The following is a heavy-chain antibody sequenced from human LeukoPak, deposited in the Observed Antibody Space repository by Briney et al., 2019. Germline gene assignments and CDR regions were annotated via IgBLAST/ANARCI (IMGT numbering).Heavy chain of an antibody. J-gene: IGHJ3*02. CDR2: INPNSGGT. CDR1: GYTFTGYY. D-gene: IGHD2-2*01. CDR3: ARELPGYCSSTSCQPNAFDI. Sequence: GASVKVSCKASGYTFTGYYMHWVRQAPGQGLEWMGWINPNSGGTNYAQKFQGWVTMTRDTSISTAYMELSRLRSDDTAVYYCARELPGYCSSTSCQPNAFDIWGQGTMVTVSS. V-gene: IGHV1-2*04.